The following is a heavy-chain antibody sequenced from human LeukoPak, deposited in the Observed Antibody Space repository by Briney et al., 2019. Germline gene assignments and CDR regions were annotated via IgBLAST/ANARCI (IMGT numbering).Heavy chain of an antibody. V-gene: IGHV5-51*01. CDR2: MYPGDSQI. Sequence: GESLKISCKGSGYSFTTYWIGWVRQMPGKGLEWMGIMYPGDSQIRYNPSFQGQDTISVDKSISTAYLQWNSLKASDTAMYYCARSYLFACDIWGQGTMVTVSS. D-gene: IGHD2-2*01. CDR1: GYSFTTYW. CDR3: ARSYLFACDI. J-gene: IGHJ3*02.